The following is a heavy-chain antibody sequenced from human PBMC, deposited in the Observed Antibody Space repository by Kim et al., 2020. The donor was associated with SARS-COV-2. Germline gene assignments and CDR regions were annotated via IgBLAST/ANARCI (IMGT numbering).Heavy chain of an antibody. V-gene: IGHV3-23*01. Sequence: CYAGSVKGRFTISRDNSKNTLYLKMNSLRAEDTAVYYCAKDKISDYYFDYWGQGTLVTVSS. D-gene: IGHD3-10*01. CDR3: AKDKISDYYFDY. J-gene: IGHJ4*02.